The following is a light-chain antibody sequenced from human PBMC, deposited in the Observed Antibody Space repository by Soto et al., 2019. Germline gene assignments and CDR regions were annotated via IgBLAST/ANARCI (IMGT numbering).Light chain of an antibody. CDR2: DVS. CDR1: SSDVGGYNY. J-gene: IGLJ1*01. Sequence: QSVLTQPASVSGSPGQSITISCTGTSSDVGGYNYVSWYQQHPGKAPKFMIYDVSNRPSGVSNLFSGSKSGNTASLTISGLQAEDEADYYCCSYTTSNTRQIVFGTGTKSPS. V-gene: IGLV2-14*01. CDR3: CSYTTSNTRQIV.